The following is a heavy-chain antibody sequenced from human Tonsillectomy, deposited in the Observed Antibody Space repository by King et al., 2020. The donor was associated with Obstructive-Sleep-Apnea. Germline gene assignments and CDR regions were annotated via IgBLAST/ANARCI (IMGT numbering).Heavy chain of an antibody. Sequence: DVQLVESGGGLVQPGRSLRLSCAASGFSFDDYGMHWVRQVPGKGLEWISGISWNSGSIGYADSVKGRFTISRDNAKNSLYLQMNSLRAEDTALYYCAKAYSSGGYVPFDYWGQGTLVTVSS. D-gene: IGHD6-19*01. CDR3: AKAYSSGGYVPFDY. J-gene: IGHJ4*02. CDR2: ISWNSGSI. CDR1: GFSFDDYG. V-gene: IGHV3-9*01.